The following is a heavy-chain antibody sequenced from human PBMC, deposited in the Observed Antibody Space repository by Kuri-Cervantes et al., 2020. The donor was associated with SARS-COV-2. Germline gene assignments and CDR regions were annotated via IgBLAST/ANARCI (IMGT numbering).Heavy chain of an antibody. CDR2: INHSGST. V-gene: IGHV4-34*01. CDR3: ARGRPSYYGSGSYLTWFDP. Sequence: SETLSLTCTVSGGSISSHYWSWIRQPPGKGLEWIGEINHSGSTNYNPSLKSRVTISVDTSKNQFSLKLSSVTAADTAVYYCARGRPSYYGSGSYLTWFDPWGQGTLVTVSS. CDR1: GGSISSHY. D-gene: IGHD3-10*01. J-gene: IGHJ5*02.